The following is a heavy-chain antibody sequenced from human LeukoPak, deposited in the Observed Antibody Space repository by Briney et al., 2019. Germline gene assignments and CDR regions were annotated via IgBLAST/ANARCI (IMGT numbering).Heavy chain of an antibody. D-gene: IGHD6-13*01. CDR1: GFTFDDYT. Sequence: GGSLRLSCAASGFTFDDYTMHWVRQPPGKGLEWISLITWDGGTTYYSDSVRGRFTISRDNSKNSLFLRMNSLRPEDTALYYCARDRTAEAGNDYYMGVWGNGTTVIVSS. CDR2: ITWDGGTT. CDR3: ARDRTAEAGNDYYMGV. J-gene: IGHJ6*03. V-gene: IGHV3-43*01.